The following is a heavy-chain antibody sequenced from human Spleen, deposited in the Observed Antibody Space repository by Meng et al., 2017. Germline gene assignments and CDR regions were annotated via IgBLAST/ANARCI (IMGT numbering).Heavy chain of an antibody. V-gene: IGHV1-2*06. J-gene: IGHJ4*02. D-gene: IGHD2-21*01. CDR2: INPNSGDT. Sequence: ASVKVSCKPSGYSFTAYYIHWVRQAPGQGREWLGHINPNSGDTLYAQKFQGRVSMTGDTSSSTAYVELSSLRSDDTAVYYCVRDENISLGKLFGDYWGQGTMVTVSS. CDR1: GYSFTAYY. CDR3: VRDENISLGKLFGDY.